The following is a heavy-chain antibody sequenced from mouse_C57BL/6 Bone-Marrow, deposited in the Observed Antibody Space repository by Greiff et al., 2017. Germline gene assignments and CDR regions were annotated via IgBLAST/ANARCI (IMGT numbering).Heavy chain of an antibody. J-gene: IGHJ4*01. CDR3: ARRIYYGYGGPFYAMDY. Sequence: EVMLVESGGDLVKPGGSLKLSCAASGFTFSSYGMSWVRQTPDKRLEWVATISSGGSYTYYPDSVKGRFTISRDNAKNTLYLQMSSLKSEDTARYYCARRIYYGYGGPFYAMDYWGQGTSVTVSS. V-gene: IGHV5-6*02. D-gene: IGHD2-2*01. CDR1: GFTFSSYG. CDR2: ISSGGSYT.